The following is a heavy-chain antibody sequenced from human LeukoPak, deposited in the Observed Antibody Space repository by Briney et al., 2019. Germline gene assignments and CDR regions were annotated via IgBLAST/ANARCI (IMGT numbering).Heavy chain of an antibody. J-gene: IGHJ5*02. V-gene: IGHV4-59*01. CDR3: AREGGTAVAGSDWFDP. D-gene: IGHD6-19*01. CDR2: IYYSGST. Sequence: SETLSLTCTVSGGSISSYYWSWIRQPPGKGLEWIGYIYYSGSTNYNPSLKSRVTISVDTSKNKFSLKLSSVTAADTAVYYCAREGGTAVAGSDWFDPWGQGTLVTVSS. CDR1: GGSISSYY.